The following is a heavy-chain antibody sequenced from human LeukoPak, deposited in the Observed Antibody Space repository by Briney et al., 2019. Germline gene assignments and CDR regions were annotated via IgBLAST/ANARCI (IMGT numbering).Heavy chain of an antibody. J-gene: IGHJ6*02. Sequence: GASVKVSCKASGGTFSSYAISWVRQAPGQGLEWTGGIIPIFGTANYAQKFQGRVTITADESTSTAYMELSSLRSEDTAVYYCARDTAVAGRPLRYYYYGMDVWGQGTTVTVSS. D-gene: IGHD6-19*01. CDR3: ARDTAVAGRPLRYYYYGMDV. V-gene: IGHV1-69*13. CDR2: IIPIFGTA. CDR1: GGTFSSYA.